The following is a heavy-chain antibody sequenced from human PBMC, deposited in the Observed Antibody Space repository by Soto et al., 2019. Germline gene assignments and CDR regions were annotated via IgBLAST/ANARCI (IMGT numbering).Heavy chain of an antibody. CDR2: LDGAGGST. CDR3: AAPRDEYGSGVSWFTYGMDI. CDR1: GFTFSDFV. V-gene: IGHV3-23*01. Sequence: PGGSLRLSCLASGFTFSDFVMTWVRHVPGRGLEWVASLDGAGGSTYYAESVRGRFSISRDNSQNTLFLQMKRLTVDDTAIYYCAAPRDEYGSGVSWFTYGMDIWGQGTTVTVSS. D-gene: IGHD3-10*01. J-gene: IGHJ6*02.